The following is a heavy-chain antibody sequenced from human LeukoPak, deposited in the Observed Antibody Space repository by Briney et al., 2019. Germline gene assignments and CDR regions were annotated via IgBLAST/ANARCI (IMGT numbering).Heavy chain of an antibody. J-gene: IGHJ4*02. CDR1: GFTFSSYA. V-gene: IGHV3-30-3*01. Sequence: GGSLRLSCAASGFTFSSYAMHWVRQAPGKGLEWVAVISDDGGHKYYADSVEGRFTISRDNSNNMLYLQMNSLRAEDTAVYYCANGDSSGYAVWGQGTLVTVSS. CDR2: ISDDGGHK. CDR3: ANGDSSGYAV. D-gene: IGHD3-22*01.